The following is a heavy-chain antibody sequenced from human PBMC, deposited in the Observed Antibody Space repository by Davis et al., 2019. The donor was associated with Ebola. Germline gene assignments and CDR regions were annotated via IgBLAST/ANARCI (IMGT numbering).Heavy chain of an antibody. J-gene: IGHJ4*02. D-gene: IGHD5-12*01. CDR1: GFVFNNYG. CDR2: ISSSSSYI. CDR3: ARDYSGYDFFDY. Sequence: PGGSLRLSCAASGFVFNNYGMNWVRQAPGKGLEWVSSISSSSSYIYYADSVKGRFTISRDNAKNSLYLQMNSLRAEDTAVYYCARDYSGYDFFDYWGQGTLVTVSS. V-gene: IGHV3-21*01.